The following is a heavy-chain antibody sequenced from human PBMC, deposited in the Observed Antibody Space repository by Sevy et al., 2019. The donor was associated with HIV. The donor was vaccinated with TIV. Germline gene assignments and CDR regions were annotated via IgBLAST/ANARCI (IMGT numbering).Heavy chain of an antibody. CDR2: ISQDGSHK. CDR3: AAGLVDCGGDCYRPNSGY. J-gene: IGHJ4*02. V-gene: IGHV3-30-3*01. Sequence: GGSLRLSCAASGFTFSSFAMHWVRQPPGKGLEWMAFISQDGSHKYYADSVKGRLTISRDSSKNTLHLQMNSLRPEDTAVSYCAAGLVDCGGDCYRPNSGYWGQGTLVTVSS. CDR1: GFTFSSFA. D-gene: IGHD2-21*02.